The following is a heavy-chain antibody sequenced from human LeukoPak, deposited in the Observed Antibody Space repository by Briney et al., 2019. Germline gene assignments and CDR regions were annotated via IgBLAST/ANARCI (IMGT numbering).Heavy chain of an antibody. J-gene: IGHJ4*02. V-gene: IGHV3-48*03. CDR2: ISSSGGTI. CDR3: ARDPWGSSRPPFDY. Sequence: GGSLRLSCAASGFIFSTYEMNWVRQAPGKGLEWVSYISSSGGTIYYADSVKGRFTISRANAKNSLYLQMNSVRVEDTAVYYCARDPWGSSRPPFDYWGQGTLVTVS. CDR1: GFIFSTYE. D-gene: IGHD3-16*02.